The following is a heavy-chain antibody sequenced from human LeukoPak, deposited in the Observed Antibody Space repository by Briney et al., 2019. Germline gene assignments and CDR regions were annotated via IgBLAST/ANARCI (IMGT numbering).Heavy chain of an antibody. CDR1: GYRFTSYW. J-gene: IGHJ5*02. CDR2: IYPGDSDT. D-gene: IGHD6-13*01. CDR3: ARRAAGDENWFDP. Sequence: GASLKISCKGSGYRFTSYWIGGVRQMPGKGLEGMGIIYPGDSDTRYSPSFQGQVTISADKSISTAYLQWSSLKASDTAMYYCARRAAGDENWFDPWGQGTLVTVSS. V-gene: IGHV5-51*01.